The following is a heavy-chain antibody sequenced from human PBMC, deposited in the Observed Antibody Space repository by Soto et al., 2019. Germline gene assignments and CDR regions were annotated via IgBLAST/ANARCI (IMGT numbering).Heavy chain of an antibody. V-gene: IGHV4-59*08. Sequence: SETLSLTSTVSGGNIISYYWSWIRQPPGKGLEWIGYIYYSGSTNYNPSLKSRVTISVDTSKNQFSLKLSSVSAADTAVYYCTRGPSGDKVDHWGQGTLVTVSS. J-gene: IGHJ4*02. CDR3: TRGPSGDKVDH. CDR2: IYYSGST. CDR1: GGNIISYY. D-gene: IGHD7-27*01.